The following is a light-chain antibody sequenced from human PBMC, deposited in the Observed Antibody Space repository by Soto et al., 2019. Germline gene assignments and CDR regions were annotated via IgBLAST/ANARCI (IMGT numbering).Light chain of an antibody. CDR2: GAS. Sequence: EIVLTQSPGTLSLSPGERATLSCRASQSISNHYLAWFQQKPGQAPRLLIYGASYRATGIPDRFSRSGSETDFTLTITGLGPEDFAVYHCHQYGGSPRYTFGQGTKLEIK. J-gene: IGKJ2*01. V-gene: IGKV3-20*01. CDR1: QSISNHY. CDR3: HQYGGSPRYT.